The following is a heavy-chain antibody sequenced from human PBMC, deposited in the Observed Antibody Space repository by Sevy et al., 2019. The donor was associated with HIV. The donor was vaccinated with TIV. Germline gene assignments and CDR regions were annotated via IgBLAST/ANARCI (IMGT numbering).Heavy chain of an antibody. D-gene: IGHD6-19*01. CDR1: GGTFRSYG. CDR2: IIPILGST. J-gene: IGHJ4*02. V-gene: IGHV1-69*13. CDR3: ARGGGNGWYYFDY. Sequence: ASVKVSCKASGGTFRSYGISWVRQAPGHGLEWMGGIIPILGSTNYAQKFQGRVTITADESTNTAYMELNSLRSEDTAVYYCARGGGNGWYYFDYWGQETLVTVSS.